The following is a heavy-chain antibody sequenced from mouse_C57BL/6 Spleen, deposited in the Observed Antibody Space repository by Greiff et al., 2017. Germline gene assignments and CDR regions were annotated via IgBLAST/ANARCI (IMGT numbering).Heavy chain of an antibody. CDR1: GYTFTSYT. CDR2: INPSSGYT. J-gene: IGHJ2*01. D-gene: IGHD1-1*01. Sequence: VQLQQSGAELARPGASVKMSCKASGYTFTSYTMHWVKQRPGQGLEWIGYINPSSGYTKYNQKFKDKATLTADKSSSTAYMQLSSLTSEDSAVYYCAREEIYYYGSSYYFDYWGQGTTRTVSS. V-gene: IGHV1-4*01. CDR3: AREEIYYYGSSYYFDY.